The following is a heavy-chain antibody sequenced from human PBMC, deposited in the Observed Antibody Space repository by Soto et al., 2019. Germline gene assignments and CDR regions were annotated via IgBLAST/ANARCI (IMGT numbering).Heavy chain of an antibody. D-gene: IGHD1-26*01. CDR3: ARDLWVVGAADKFDS. Sequence: QVRLVQSGAEVKKPGASVKVSCKASGYTFTNYVMNWVRQAPGQRLEWMGWINAGNGDTKYSQNFQGRVTITSDTSASTAYMEVSSLTSEDTAVYYCARDLWVVGAADKFDSWGQGTLVSVSS. CDR1: GYTFTNYV. J-gene: IGHJ4*02. CDR2: INAGNGDT. V-gene: IGHV1-3*01.